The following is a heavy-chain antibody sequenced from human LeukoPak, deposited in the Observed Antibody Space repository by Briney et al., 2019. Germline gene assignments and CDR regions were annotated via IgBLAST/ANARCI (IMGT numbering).Heavy chain of an antibody. J-gene: IGHJ4*02. CDR3: ARVNSGSYGGSIDY. D-gene: IGHD1-26*01. CDR2: IYHSGII. Sequence: SETLSLTCGVSSGSISSSNWWSWVRQPPGKGLEWIGDIYHSGIINYNPPLKSRVTISVDKSKNQFSLKLRSVTAADTAMYYCARVNSGSYGGSIDYWGQGTLVTVSS. CDR1: SGSISSSNW. V-gene: IGHV4-4*02.